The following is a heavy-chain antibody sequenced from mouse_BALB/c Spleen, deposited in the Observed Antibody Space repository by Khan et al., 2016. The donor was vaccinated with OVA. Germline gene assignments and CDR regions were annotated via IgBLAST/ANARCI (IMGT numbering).Heavy chain of an antibody. J-gene: IGHJ1*01. V-gene: IGHV9-1*02. CDR2: INTYTGEP. CDR1: GYTFTNYG. CDR3: ARISSYWYSDV. D-gene: IGHD6-2*01. Sequence: QIQLVQSGPELKKPGETVKISCKASGYTFTNYGVNWAKQAPGKGLKWMGWINTYTGEPTYADDFKGRFVFSLETSASTAYLQISNLKNEDMTTYFCARISSYWYSDVWGAGTTVTVSS.